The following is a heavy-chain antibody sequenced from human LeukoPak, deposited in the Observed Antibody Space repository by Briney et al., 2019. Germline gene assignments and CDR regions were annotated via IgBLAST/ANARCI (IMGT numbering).Heavy chain of an antibody. Sequence: PSETLSHTCTVSGGSITSNYWSWIRQPPGKGLEWIGYIYYDGSINYNPSLKSRVTISVDTSKSQLSLNLTSVTAADTAVYYCARYGTGWYAFDYWGQGTLVTVSS. CDR2: IYYDGSI. CDR3: ARYGTGWYAFDY. CDR1: GGSITSNY. V-gene: IGHV4-59*08. J-gene: IGHJ4*02. D-gene: IGHD6-19*01.